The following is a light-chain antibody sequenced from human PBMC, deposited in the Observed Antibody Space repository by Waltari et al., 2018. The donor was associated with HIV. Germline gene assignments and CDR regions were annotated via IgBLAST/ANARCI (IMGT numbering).Light chain of an antibody. CDR1: QGFSSN. CDR2: GAS. Sequence: EIVMTQSPATLSVSPGERATLSCRASQGFSSNLAWYQQKPGQAPRLLIYGASTRATGIPARFSGSGSGTEFTLTISSLQSEDFAVYYCQQYNNWWTFGQGTKVEIK. J-gene: IGKJ1*01. V-gene: IGKV3D-15*01. CDR3: QQYNNWWT.